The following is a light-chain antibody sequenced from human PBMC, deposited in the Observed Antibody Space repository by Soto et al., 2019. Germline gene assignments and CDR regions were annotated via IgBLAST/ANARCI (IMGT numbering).Light chain of an antibody. Sequence: DIVMTQSPDSLAVSLGERATINGKSSQSVLYSSNNKNYLAWYQQKPGQPPKLLIYWASTRESGVPDRFSGSGSGTDFTLTISSLQAEDVAVYYCQQYYSTPSFGQGNKGEIK. CDR2: WAS. CDR1: QSVLYSSNNKNY. V-gene: IGKV4-1*01. CDR3: QQYYSTPS. J-gene: IGKJ1*01.